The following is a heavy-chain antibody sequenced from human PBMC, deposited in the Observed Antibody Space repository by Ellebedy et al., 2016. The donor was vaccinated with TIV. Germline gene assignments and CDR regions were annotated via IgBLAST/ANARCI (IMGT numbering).Heavy chain of an antibody. CDR1: GGSISSSSYY. CDR3: ARGSLNYGYYYYGMDV. Sequence: SETLSLXXTVSGGSISSSSYYWGWIRQPPGKGLEWIGSIYYSGSTYYNPSLKSRVTISVDTSKNQFSLKLSSVTAADTAVYYCARGSLNYGYYYYGMDVWGQGTTVTVSS. D-gene: IGHD4-11*01. J-gene: IGHJ6*02. CDR2: IYYSGST. V-gene: IGHV4-39*01.